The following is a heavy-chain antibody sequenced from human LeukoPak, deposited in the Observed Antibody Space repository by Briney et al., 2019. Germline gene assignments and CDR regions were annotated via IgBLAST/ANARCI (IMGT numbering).Heavy chain of an antibody. CDR3: ARVNPGDYELDY. Sequence: GGSLRLSCAASGFTFSSYDMHWVRQATGKGLELVSASGTAGDTYYPGSVKGRFTISRENAKNSLYLQMNSLRAGDTAAYYCARVNPGDYELDYWGQGTLVTVSS. J-gene: IGHJ4*02. CDR2: SGTAGDT. CDR1: GFTFSSYD. D-gene: IGHD4-17*01. V-gene: IGHV3-13*01.